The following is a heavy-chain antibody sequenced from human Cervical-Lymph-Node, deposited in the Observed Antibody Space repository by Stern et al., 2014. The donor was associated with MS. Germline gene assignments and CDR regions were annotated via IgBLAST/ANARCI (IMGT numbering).Heavy chain of an antibody. D-gene: IGHD6-13*01. CDR1: GFTFTSSA. J-gene: IGHJ6*02. CDR3: AAGVAAAGSYYYYGMDV. Sequence: QLVESGPEVKKPGTSVKVSCKASGFTFTSSAVQWVRQARGQRLEWIGWIVVGSGNPNYAQKFQERVTITRDMSTSTAYMELSSLRSEGTAVYYCAAGVAAAGSYYYYGMDVWGQGTTVTVSS. V-gene: IGHV1-58*01. CDR2: IVVGSGNP.